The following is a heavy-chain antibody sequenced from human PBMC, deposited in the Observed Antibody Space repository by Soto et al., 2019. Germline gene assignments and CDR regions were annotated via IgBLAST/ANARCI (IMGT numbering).Heavy chain of an antibody. CDR3: ARTYYYYYMDV. CDR2: LYSSGST. CDR1: GGSISTYY. J-gene: IGHJ6*03. Sequence: QVQLQESGPGLVKPSETLSLTCTVPGGSISTYYWSWIRQPPGRGLEWIGNLYSSGSTYYNPSIKSRVIISVDTSKNQFSLRLSSVTGADTAVYYCARTYYYYYMDVWGKGTTVTVS. V-gene: IGHV4-59*01.